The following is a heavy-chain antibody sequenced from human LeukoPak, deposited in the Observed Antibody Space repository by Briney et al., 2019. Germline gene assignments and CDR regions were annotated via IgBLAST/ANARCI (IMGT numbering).Heavy chain of an antibody. Sequence: SETPSLTCAVYGGSFSGYYWSWIRQPPGKGLEWIGEINHSGSTNYNPSLKSRVTISVDTSKNQFSLKLSSVTAADTAVYYCARAGGSYGYWGQGTLVTVSS. CDR3: ARAGGSYGY. CDR1: GGSFSGYY. V-gene: IGHV4-34*01. CDR2: INHSGST. D-gene: IGHD1-26*01. J-gene: IGHJ4*02.